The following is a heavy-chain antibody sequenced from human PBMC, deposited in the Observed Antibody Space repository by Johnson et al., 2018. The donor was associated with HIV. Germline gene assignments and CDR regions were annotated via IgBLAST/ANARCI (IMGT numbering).Heavy chain of an antibody. D-gene: IGHD1-26*01. V-gene: IGHV3-30-3*01. CDR2: ISYDGSNK. CDR1: GFTFSSYA. Sequence: QVQLVESGGGVVQPGRSLRLSCAASGFTFSSYAMHWVRQAPGKGLEWVAVISYDGSNKYYADSVKGRFTVSRDNSKNTLSLHMNSLKPEDTAVYYCAKDLVWNSGSYWDAFDVWGQGTKVTVSS. J-gene: IGHJ3*01. CDR3: AKDLVWNSGSYWDAFDV.